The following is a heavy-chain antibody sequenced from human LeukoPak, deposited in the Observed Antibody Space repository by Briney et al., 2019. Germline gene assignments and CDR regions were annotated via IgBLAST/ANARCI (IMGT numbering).Heavy chain of an antibody. CDR2: IHHSGSA. J-gene: IGHJ4*02. Sequence: PSETLSLTCAVSGYSIGSGVYFWGWIRQPPGKGLEWIGSIHHSGSAYYNPSLKSRVTISVDTSKNQFSLRLTSVTAADTAVYYCARAVLYWGQGTLVTVSS. V-gene: IGHV4-38-2*01. CDR1: GYSIGSGVYF. CDR3: ARAVLY.